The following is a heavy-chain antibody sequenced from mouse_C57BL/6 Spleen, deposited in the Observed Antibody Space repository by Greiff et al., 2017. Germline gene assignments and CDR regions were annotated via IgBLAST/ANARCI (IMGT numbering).Heavy chain of an antibody. V-gene: IGHV1-64*01. D-gene: IGHD1-1*01. CDR2: IHPNSGST. CDR3: ASPDYYGSFAY. J-gene: IGHJ3*01. CDR1: GYTFTSYW. Sequence: QVQLQQPGAELVKPGASVKLSCKASGYTFTSYWMHWVKQRPGQGLEWIGMIHPNSGSTNYNEKFKSKATLTVDKSSSTAYMQLSRLTSEDSAVYYCASPDYYGSFAYWGQGTLVTVSA.